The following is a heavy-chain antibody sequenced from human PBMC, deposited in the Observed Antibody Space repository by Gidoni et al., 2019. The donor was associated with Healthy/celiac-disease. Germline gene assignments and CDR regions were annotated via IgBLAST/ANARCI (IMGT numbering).Heavy chain of an antibody. Sequence: QVQLVQTGAEVTKPGASVKASCKASGYTFTGYSMHWVRQAPGQGLEWMGWINPNSGGTNYAQKFQGRVTMTRDTSISTAYMELSRLRSDDTAVYYCARVRRITMIVVENDAFDIWGQGTMVTVSS. CDR3: ARVRRITMIVVENDAFDI. CDR1: GYTFTGYS. V-gene: IGHV1-2*02. D-gene: IGHD3-22*01. CDR2: INPNSGGT. J-gene: IGHJ3*02.